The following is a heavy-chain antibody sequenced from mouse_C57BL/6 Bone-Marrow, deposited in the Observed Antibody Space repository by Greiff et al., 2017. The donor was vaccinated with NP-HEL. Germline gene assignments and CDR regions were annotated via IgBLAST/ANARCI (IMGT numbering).Heavy chain of an antibody. D-gene: IGHD1-1*01. CDR2: IDPEDGDS. J-gene: IGHJ2*01. V-gene: IGHV14-1*01. CDR3: TTRVTTVVAPFDY. Sequence: EVQLQQSGAELVRPGASVKLSCTASGFNIKDYYMHWVKQRPEQGLEWIGRIDPEDGDSESAPKFQGKATMTADTSSNTAYLQLSSLTSEDTAVYYCTTRVTTVVAPFDYWGQGTTLTVSS. CDR1: GFNIKDYY.